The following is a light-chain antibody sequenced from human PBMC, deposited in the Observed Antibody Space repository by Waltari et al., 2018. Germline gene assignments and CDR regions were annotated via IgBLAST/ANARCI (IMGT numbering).Light chain of an antibody. V-gene: IGLV1-47*01. Sequence: QSVLTQPPSASGTLGQRVTISCSGSTSNIGRNYVYWYQQFPGTAPKLLVYRNNERPSGVPDRISGSKSGTSASLAISGLRSEDEADYYCATWDGSLTAWVFGGGTKVTVL. CDR2: RNN. J-gene: IGLJ3*02. CDR3: ATWDGSLTAWV. CDR1: TSNIGRNY.